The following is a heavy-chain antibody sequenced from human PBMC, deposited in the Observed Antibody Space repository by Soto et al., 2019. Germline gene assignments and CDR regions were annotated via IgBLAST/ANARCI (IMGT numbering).Heavy chain of an antibody. CDR2: IYFRGTT. CDR3: ARMNYYDTSGYPFDY. V-gene: IGHV4-61*01. CDR1: GGSVSSNSYS. Sequence: SETLSLTCTVSGGSVSSNSYSWGWIRQPPGKGLEWIGYIYFRGTTNYNPSLKSRVTMSADTSKNQFSLKLNSVTAADTAVYYCARMNYYDTSGYPFDYWGQGMMVTVSS. J-gene: IGHJ4*02. D-gene: IGHD3-22*01.